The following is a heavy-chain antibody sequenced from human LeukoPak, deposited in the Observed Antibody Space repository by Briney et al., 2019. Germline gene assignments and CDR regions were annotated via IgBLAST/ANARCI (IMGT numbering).Heavy chain of an antibody. CDR1: GYSISSGYY. V-gene: IGHV4-38-2*02. D-gene: IGHD1-1*01. CDR2: IYHSGST. J-gene: IGHJ4*02. Sequence: SETLSLTCTVSGYSISSGYYWGWIRQPPGQGLEWIGSIYHSGSTYYNPSLKSRVTISVDTSKNQFSLKLSSVTAADTAVYYCARGNWNDVVGYYFDYWGQGTLVTVSS. CDR3: ARGNWNDVVGYYFDY.